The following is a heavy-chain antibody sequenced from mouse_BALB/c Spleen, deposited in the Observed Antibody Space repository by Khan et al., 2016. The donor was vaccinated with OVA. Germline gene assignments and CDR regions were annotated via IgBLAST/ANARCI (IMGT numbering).Heavy chain of an antibody. CDR2: LWGGGST. D-gene: IGHD1-1*02. Sequence: VQLQESGPGLVAPSQSLSITCTVSGFSLTDHGVSWIRQPPGKGLEWLGVLWGGGSTYYNSVLKSRLSISKDNSKSQVFLKMNSLQTDDTAMYYCAKQIWSPYYGMDYWGQGTSGTVSS. CDR1: GFSLTDHG. J-gene: IGHJ4*01. CDR3: AKQIWSPYYGMDY. V-gene: IGHV2-6-5*01.